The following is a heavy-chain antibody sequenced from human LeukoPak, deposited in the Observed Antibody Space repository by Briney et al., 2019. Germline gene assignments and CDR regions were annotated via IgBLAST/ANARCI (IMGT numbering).Heavy chain of an antibody. Sequence: GGSLRLSCAASGFTFSSYWMSWVRQAPGKGLEWVANIKQDGSEKYYVDSVKGRFTISRDNAKNSLYLQMNSLRAEDTAVYYCARDLVVRGVIIIHNSFDPWGQGTLVTVSS. CDR1: GFTFSSYW. CDR2: IKQDGSEK. D-gene: IGHD3-10*01. V-gene: IGHV3-7*01. J-gene: IGHJ5*02. CDR3: ARDLVVRGVIIIHNSFDP.